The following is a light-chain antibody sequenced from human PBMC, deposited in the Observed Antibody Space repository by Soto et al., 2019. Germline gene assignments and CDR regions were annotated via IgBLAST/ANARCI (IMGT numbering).Light chain of an antibody. J-gene: IGLJ2*01. CDR1: SSDVGSYNL. Sequence: QSALTQPASVYGSPGQSITISCTGTSSDVGSYNLVSWYQQHPGKAPKLMIYEGSKRPSGVSNRFSGSKSGNTASLTISGLQAEDEADYYCCSYAGSCVVFGGGTQLTVL. CDR3: CSYAGSCVV. CDR2: EGS. V-gene: IGLV2-23*01.